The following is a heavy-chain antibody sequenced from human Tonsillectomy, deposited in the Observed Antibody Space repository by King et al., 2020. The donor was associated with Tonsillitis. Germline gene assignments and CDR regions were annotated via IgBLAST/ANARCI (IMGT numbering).Heavy chain of an antibody. Sequence: LQLQESGSGLVEPSQTLSLTCAVSGGSISSGGFSWSWIRQPPGKGLEWIAYIYHSGSTYYNSSLKSRVTISVDRPKNQFSLKLSSVTAADTAVYYCARHLYSSNWYSTPGWFDPWGQGTLVTVSS. CDR2: IYHSGST. CDR3: ARHLYSSNWYSTPGWFDP. D-gene: IGHD6-13*01. CDR1: GGSISSGGFS. V-gene: IGHV4-30-2*01. J-gene: IGHJ5*02.